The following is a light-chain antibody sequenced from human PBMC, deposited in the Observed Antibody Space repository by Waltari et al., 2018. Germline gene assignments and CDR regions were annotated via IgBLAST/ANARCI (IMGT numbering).Light chain of an antibody. V-gene: IGLV1-44*01. Sequence: QSVLTQPPSASGTPGRRVTIPCSGSASNIGGNLVTWYQQPQGKAPKRLIYRTDQRPSVVPDRFSCSKTGTSASLAISGLQSDDEADYFCASWDDSLNGHWVFGGGTKVTVL. CDR2: RTD. CDR1: ASNIGGNL. CDR3: ASWDDSLNGHWV. J-gene: IGLJ3*02.